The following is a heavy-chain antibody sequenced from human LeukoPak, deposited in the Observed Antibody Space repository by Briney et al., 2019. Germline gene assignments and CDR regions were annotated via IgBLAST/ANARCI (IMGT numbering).Heavy chain of an antibody. CDR3: AYDSSGYYEAEYFQH. V-gene: IGHV1-69*13. D-gene: IGHD3-22*01. Sequence: SVKVSCKASGGTFSSYAISWVRQAPGQGLEWMGGIIPIFGTANYAQKFQGRVTITADESTSTAYMKLSSLRSEDTAVYYCAYDSSGYYEAEYFQHWGQGTLVTVSS. CDR2: IIPIFGTA. CDR1: GGTFSSYA. J-gene: IGHJ1*01.